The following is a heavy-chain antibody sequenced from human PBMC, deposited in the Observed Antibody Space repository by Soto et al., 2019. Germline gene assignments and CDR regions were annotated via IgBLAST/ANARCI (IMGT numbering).Heavy chain of an antibody. CDR2: INHSGST. J-gene: IGHJ6*02. CDR3: ARDHVLRFLEWLSDYYYYGMDV. CDR1: GGSFSGYY. D-gene: IGHD3-3*01. Sequence: ASETLSLTCAVYGGSFSGYYWSWIRQPPGKGLEWIGEINHSGSTNYNPSLKSRVTISVDTSKNQFSLKLSSVTAADTAVYYCARDHVLRFLEWLSDYYYYGMDVWGQGTTVTVSS. V-gene: IGHV4-34*01.